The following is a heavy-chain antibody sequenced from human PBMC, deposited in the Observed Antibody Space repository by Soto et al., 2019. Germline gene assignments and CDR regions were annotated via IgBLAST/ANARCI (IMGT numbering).Heavy chain of an antibody. CDR3: AKIRGGVYST. CDR2: INPLRGST. V-gene: IGHV1-69*11. CDR1: GGIFNSYG. D-gene: IGHD3-10*01. Sequence: QVHLVQSGAEVKKPGSSVKVSCNPSGGIFNSYGISWVRQGPGQGLQWMGGINPLRGSTNYAEKFRARLAISADDSRTTVYMELNNLRPEDTATSFCAKIRGGVYSTWGQGTLVTVSS. J-gene: IGHJ5*02.